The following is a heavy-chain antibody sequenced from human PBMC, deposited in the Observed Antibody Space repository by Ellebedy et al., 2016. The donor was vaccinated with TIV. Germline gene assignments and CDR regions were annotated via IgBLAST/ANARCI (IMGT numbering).Heavy chain of an antibody. CDR2: ISSSSSYI. D-gene: IGHD5-12*01. Sequence: GESLKIPCAASGFTFSSYSMNWVRQAPGKGLEWVSSISSSSSYIYYADSVKGRFTISRDNAKNSLYLQMNSLRAEDTAVYYCARVGGYSGYDDFDYWGQGTLVTVSS. J-gene: IGHJ4*02. CDR1: GFTFSSYS. V-gene: IGHV3-21*01. CDR3: ARVGGYSGYDDFDY.